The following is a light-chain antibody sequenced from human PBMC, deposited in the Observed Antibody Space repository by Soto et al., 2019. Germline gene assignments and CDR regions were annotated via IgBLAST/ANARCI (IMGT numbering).Light chain of an antibody. CDR1: QSISSY. CDR2: AAS. J-gene: IGKJ5*01. V-gene: IGKV1-39*01. CDR3: QQSYSTSIP. Sequence: DLQMPQSPSSLSASVGDRVTITCRASQSISSYLNWYQQKPGKAPKLLIYAASSLQSGVPSRFSGSGSGTDFTLTISSLQPEDFATYYCQQSYSTSIPFGLGTRLEMK.